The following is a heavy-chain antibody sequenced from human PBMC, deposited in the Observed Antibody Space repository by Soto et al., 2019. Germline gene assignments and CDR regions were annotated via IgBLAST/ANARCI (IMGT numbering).Heavy chain of an antibody. CDR1: GFTFGDYA. J-gene: IGHJ6*02. CDR3: AKMTSGSYGPNYGMDV. V-gene: IGHV3-23*01. Sequence: GGSLRLSCTGSGFTFGDYAMSWSRQAPGKGLEWISALPERGSSPYYADSVKGWFTISRDNSKNTLYLQMNSLRAEDTAVYYCAKMTSGSYGPNYGMDVWGQGTTVTVSS. CDR2: LPERGSSP. D-gene: IGHD5-18*01.